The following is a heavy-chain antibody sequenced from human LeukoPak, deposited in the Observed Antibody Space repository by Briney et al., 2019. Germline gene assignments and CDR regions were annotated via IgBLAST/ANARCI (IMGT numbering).Heavy chain of an antibody. CDR2: IDPNSGGT. J-gene: IGHJ4*02. Sequence: ASVKVSCKASGYTFTGKFMHWVRHAPGQGLEWMGWIDPNSGGTDYAQKFRGRVTMTRDTSTSTAYIDLSRLILDDTAVYYCARDREGLAYFDYWGQGTLVTVSS. CDR3: ARDREGLAYFDY. CDR1: GYTFTGKF. V-gene: IGHV1-2*02. D-gene: IGHD3/OR15-3a*01.